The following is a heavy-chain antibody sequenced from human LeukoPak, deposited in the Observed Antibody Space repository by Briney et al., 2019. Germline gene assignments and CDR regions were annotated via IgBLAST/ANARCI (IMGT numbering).Heavy chain of an antibody. CDR3: ARDRKTISRYQFYFMDV. J-gene: IGHJ6*03. D-gene: IGHD3-3*01. CDR2: ISAY. CDR1: GYTFTSYG. Sequence: ASVKVSCKASGYTFTSYGISWVRQAPGQGLEWMGWISAYAQKFQGRVTMTTDTSTSTAYMELSSLRSEDTAVYYCARDRKTISRYQFYFMDVWGRGTTVIVSS. V-gene: IGHV1-18*01.